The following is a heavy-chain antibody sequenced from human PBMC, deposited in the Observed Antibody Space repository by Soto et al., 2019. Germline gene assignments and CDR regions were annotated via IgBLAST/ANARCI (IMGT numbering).Heavy chain of an antibody. V-gene: IGHV4-39*01. D-gene: IGHD3-22*01. CDR1: GDSISNSRFY. Sequence: PSETLSLTCGVSGDSISNSRFYWAWIRQPPGEGLEWIGSIYHTGNAYYNPSLKSRVTISVDTSKNQSSLKVTSVTAADTALYYCARDYFDSSDYTTNWFDPWGQGTLVTVSS. CDR2: IYHTGNA. CDR3: ARDYFDSSDYTTNWFDP. J-gene: IGHJ5*02.